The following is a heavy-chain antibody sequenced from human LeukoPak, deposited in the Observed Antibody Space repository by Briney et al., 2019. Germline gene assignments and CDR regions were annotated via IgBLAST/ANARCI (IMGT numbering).Heavy chain of an antibody. CDR2: ISSSSGTI. Sequence: LSGGSLRLSCAASGFTFSSYSMNWVRQAPGKGLEWVSYISSSSGTIYYADSVKGRFTISRDNAKSSLYPQMNSLRDEDTAVYYCARTYYYASGSYDYWGQGTLVTVSS. D-gene: IGHD3-10*01. V-gene: IGHV3-48*02. CDR1: GFTFSSYS. CDR3: ARTYYYASGSYDY. J-gene: IGHJ4*02.